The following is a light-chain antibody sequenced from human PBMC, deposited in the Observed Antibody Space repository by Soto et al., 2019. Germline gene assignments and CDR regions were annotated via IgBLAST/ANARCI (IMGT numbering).Light chain of an antibody. V-gene: IGKV1-5*01. CDR3: QQHNTYPIT. Sequence: DIQMTQSPSTLSASVGDRVTITCRASQSIIGWLAWYQQKPGKAPQLLIYDASNLQSGVPSRFSGHGSETEVTLTINSLQPDDFATSYCQQHNTYPITFGGGTKVEIK. CDR1: QSIIGW. CDR2: DAS. J-gene: IGKJ4*01.